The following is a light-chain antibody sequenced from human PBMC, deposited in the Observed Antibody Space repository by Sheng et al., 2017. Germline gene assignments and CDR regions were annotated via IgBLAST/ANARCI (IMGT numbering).Light chain of an antibody. Sequence: EIVLTQSPGTLSLSPGERATISCRASQSISSTYLAWFQKKPGQAPRLLIYDTSIRATGIPDRFSGGGSGTDFTLTISRLEPEDCAVFYCQQYASTPKTFGQGTRVEIK. CDR2: DTS. V-gene: IGKV3-20*01. J-gene: IGKJ1*01. CDR3: QQYASTPKT. CDR1: QSISSTY.